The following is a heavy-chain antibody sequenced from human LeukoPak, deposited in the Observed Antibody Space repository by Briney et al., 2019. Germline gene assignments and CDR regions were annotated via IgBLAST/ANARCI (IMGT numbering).Heavy chain of an antibody. CDR2: INHSGST. D-gene: IGHD2-2*01. CDR3: ARVRLGKDIVVVPAARPRAFDI. V-gene: IGHV4-34*01. J-gene: IGHJ3*02. Sequence: PSETLSLTCAVYGGSFSVYYGSWIRQPPGKGLEWIGEINHSGSTNYNPSLKSRVTISVDTSKNQFSLKLSSVTAADTAVYYCARVRLGKDIVVVPAARPRAFDIWGQGTMVTVSS. CDR1: GGSFSVYY.